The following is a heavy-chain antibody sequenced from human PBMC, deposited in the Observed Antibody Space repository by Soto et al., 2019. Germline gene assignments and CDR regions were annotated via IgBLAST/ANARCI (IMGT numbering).Heavy chain of an antibody. CDR1: GFSLSNARMG. J-gene: IGHJ6*02. D-gene: IGHD2-21*02. CDR3: ARIVEVTTGGLYYYGMDV. Sequence: QVTLKESGPVLVKPTETLTLTCTVSGFSLSNARMGVSWIRQPPGKALEWLAHIFSNDEKSYSTSLKSRLTISKDTSKSQVVLTMTNMDPVDTATSYCARIVEVTTGGLYYYGMDVWGQGTTVTVSS. CDR2: IFSNDEK. V-gene: IGHV2-26*01.